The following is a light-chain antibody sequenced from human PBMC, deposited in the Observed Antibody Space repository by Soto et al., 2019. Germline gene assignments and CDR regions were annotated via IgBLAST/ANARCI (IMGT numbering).Light chain of an antibody. Sequence: QSALTQPASVSGSPGQSITISCTGTSSDDGSYNLVSWYQQHPGKAPKLMIYEVSKRPSGVSNRFSGSKSGNTASLTISGLQAEDGADYYCCSYAGSSTLFGGGTKLTVL. J-gene: IGLJ2*01. V-gene: IGLV2-23*02. CDR1: SSDDGSYNL. CDR3: CSYAGSSTL. CDR2: EVS.